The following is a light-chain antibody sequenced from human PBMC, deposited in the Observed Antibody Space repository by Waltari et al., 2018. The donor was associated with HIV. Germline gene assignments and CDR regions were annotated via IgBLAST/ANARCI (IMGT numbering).Light chain of an antibody. Sequence: DIQMTQSPSTLSAYVGDRVIIPCRASQSISRLLAWYQQKPGKAPKLLIYKTSSLESGVPSRFSVSGSVTEFTLTISSLQPDDFATYFCQQYNSYPLTFGGGTKVEVK. CDR3: QQYNSYPLT. J-gene: IGKJ4*01. CDR1: QSISRL. CDR2: KTS. V-gene: IGKV1-5*03.